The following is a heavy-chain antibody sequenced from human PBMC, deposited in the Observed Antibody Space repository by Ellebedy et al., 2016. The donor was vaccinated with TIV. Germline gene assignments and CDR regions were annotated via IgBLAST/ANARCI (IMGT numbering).Heavy chain of an antibody. V-gene: IGHV3-11*05. D-gene: IGHD5-18*01. Sequence: GESLKISXAASGFNFNDYYMTLIRQAPGKGLEWVSYISNSGAYTTYADPVKGRFTISRDNAKNSLDLQMHSLRAEDTAVYYCARDTRIGRGYTYGYAFDLWGQGTLVTVSS. CDR2: ISNSGAYT. CDR1: GFNFNDYY. CDR3: ARDTRIGRGYTYGYAFDL. J-gene: IGHJ4*02.